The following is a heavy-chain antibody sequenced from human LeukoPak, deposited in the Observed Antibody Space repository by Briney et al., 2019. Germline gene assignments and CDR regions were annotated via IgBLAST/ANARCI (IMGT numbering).Heavy chain of an antibody. CDR2: IYYSGST. V-gene: IGHV4-59*08. Sequence: SETLSLTCTVAGGSISSYYWSWLRQPPGKGLEWIGYIYYSGSTNYNPSLKSRVTISVDTSKNQFSLKLSSVTAADTAVYYCARSRGRNTAMVTFFDYWGQGTLVTVSS. CDR3: ARSRGRNTAMVTFFDY. J-gene: IGHJ4*02. CDR1: GGSISSYY. D-gene: IGHD5-18*01.